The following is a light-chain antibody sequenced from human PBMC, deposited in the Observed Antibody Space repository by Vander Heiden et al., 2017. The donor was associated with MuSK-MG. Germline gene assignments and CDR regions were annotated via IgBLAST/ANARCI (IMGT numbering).Light chain of an antibody. J-gene: IGKJ1*01. CDR1: QASRND. V-gene: IGKV1-6*01. Sequence: AIQMPQFPSPLSASVGAKVTITCRAIQASRNDLAWYQQKPGKAAKLLIYGASNLQSGVPSRISGSGSGTDFTLTISSLQPEDFATYYCLHDYNYPRTFGQGTKVDVK. CDR3: LHDYNYPRT. CDR2: GAS.